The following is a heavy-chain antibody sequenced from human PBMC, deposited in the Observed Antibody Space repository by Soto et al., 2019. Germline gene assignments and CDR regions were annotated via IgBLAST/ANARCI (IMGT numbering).Heavy chain of an antibody. CDR3: AREVGAPSGWLDP. D-gene: IGHD1-26*01. V-gene: IGHV3-23*01. CDR2: ISASGGLK. J-gene: IGHJ5*02. CDR1: GVTVTNYA. Sequence: EVQLSESGGDLRQPGGSLRLSCAASGVTVTNYAMTWVRQTPGKGLEWVSGISASGGLKYYADSVRGRFTVSRDNSKNILYLQMDNLRDEDTALYYCAREVGAPSGWLDPWGQGTQVTVSS.